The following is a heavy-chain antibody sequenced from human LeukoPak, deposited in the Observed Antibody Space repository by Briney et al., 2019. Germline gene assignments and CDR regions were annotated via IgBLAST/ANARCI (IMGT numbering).Heavy chain of an antibody. CDR1: GYAFSTSG. J-gene: IGHJ4*02. D-gene: IGHD3-10*01. Sequence: ASVKVSCMASGYAFSTSGITWVRQAPGRGLVWIGWISAVNGNTSYAEKFLDRVTMTTDTATSTAYMELGSLTSDDTAVYFCTRSLVFWGQGTQVTVSP. CDR2: ISAVNGNT. V-gene: IGHV1-18*01. CDR3: TRSLVF.